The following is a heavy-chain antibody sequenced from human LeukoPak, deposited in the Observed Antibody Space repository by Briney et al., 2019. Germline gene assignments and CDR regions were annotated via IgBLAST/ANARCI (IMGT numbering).Heavy chain of an antibody. D-gene: IGHD3-22*01. Sequence: SETLSLTCTVSGGSISSYYWSWIRQPPGKGLEWIGEINHSGSTNYNPSLKSRVTISVDTSKNQFSLKLSSVTAADTAVYYCATRFRSGYFYRWFDPWGQGTLVTVSS. CDR2: INHSGST. J-gene: IGHJ5*02. V-gene: IGHV4-34*01. CDR3: ATRFRSGYFYRWFDP. CDR1: GGSISSYY.